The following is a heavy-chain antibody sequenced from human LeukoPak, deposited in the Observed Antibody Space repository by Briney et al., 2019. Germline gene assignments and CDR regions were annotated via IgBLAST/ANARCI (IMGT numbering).Heavy chain of an antibody. CDR2: MNHSGST. D-gene: IGHD3-22*01. CDR3: ARHGNYYDSSGYNYYFDY. CDR1: GGSFSGYY. Sequence: PSETLSLTCAVYGGSFSGYYWSWIRQPPGKGLEWIGEMNHSGSTNYNPSLKSRVTISVDTSKNQFSLKLSSVTAADTAVYYCARHGNYYDSSGYNYYFDYWGQGTLGTVSS. J-gene: IGHJ4*02. V-gene: IGHV4-34*01.